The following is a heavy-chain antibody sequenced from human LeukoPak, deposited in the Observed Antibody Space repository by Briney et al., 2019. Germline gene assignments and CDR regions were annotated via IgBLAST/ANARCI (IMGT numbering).Heavy chain of an antibody. CDR3: ARPQRIAAEDAFDI. V-gene: IGHV4-39*07. CDR1: GGSISTTGYY. J-gene: IGHJ3*02. D-gene: IGHD6-13*01. CDR2: IYHSGST. Sequence: SETLSLTCTVSGGSISTTGYYWGWIRQPPGKGLEWIGSIYHSGSTYYNPSLKSRVTTSVDTSKNQFSLKLSSVTAADTAVYYCARPQRIAAEDAFDIWGQGTMVTVSS.